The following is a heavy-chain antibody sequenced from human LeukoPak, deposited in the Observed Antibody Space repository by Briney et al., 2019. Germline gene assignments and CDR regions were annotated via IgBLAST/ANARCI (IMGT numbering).Heavy chain of an antibody. D-gene: IGHD3-22*01. CDR3: ARQANYYDSSGYYSLYYFDY. CDR2: IYYSGST. V-gene: IGHV4-59*08. Sequence: SETLSLTCTVSGGSISSYYWSWIRQPPGKGLEWIGYIYYSGSTNYNPSLKSRVTISVDTSKNQFSLKLSSVTAAGTAVYYCARQANYYDSSGYYSLYYFDYWGQGTLVTVSS. J-gene: IGHJ4*02. CDR1: GGSISSYY.